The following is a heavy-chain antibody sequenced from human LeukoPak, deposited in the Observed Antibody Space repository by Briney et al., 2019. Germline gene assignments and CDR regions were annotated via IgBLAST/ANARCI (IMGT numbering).Heavy chain of an antibody. CDR3: AKGDDIGGYYYPHFDY. CDR1: GFPFSSYG. V-gene: IGHV3-30*19. D-gene: IGHD3-22*01. Sequence: GGSLRLSCVASGFPFSSYGMHWVRQAPGKGLEWVAVISYDGSNKYYADSVKGRFTISRDNSKNTLYLQMNSLRAEDTAVYYCAKGDDIGGYYYPHFDYWGQGTLVTVSS. CDR2: ISYDGSNK. J-gene: IGHJ4*02.